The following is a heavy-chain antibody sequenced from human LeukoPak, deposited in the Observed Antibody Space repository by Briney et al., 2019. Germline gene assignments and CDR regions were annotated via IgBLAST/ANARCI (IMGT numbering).Heavy chain of an antibody. J-gene: IGHJ4*02. D-gene: IGHD6-13*01. CDR2: IIPIFGTA. Sequence: SVKVSCKASGGTFSSYAISWVRQAPGQGLEWVGGIIPIFGTANYAQKFQGRVTITADESTSTAYMELSSLRSEDTAVYYCAISSPPRGYYFDYWGQGTLVTVSS. CDR1: GGTFSSYA. CDR3: AISSPPRGYYFDY. V-gene: IGHV1-69*13.